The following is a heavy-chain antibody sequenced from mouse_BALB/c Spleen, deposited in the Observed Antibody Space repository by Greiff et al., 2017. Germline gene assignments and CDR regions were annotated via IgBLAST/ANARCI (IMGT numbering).Heavy chain of an antibody. Sequence: LQQPGSELVRPGASVKLSCKASGYTFTSYWMHWVKQRPGQGLEWIGNIYPGSGSTNYDEKFKSKATLTVDTSSSTAYMQLSSLTSEDSAVYYCTRSPDGYGFAYWGQGTLVTVSA. CDR2: IYPGSGST. J-gene: IGHJ3*01. D-gene: IGHD2-3*01. CDR1: GYTFTSYW. CDR3: TRSPDGYGFAY. V-gene: IGHV1S22*01.